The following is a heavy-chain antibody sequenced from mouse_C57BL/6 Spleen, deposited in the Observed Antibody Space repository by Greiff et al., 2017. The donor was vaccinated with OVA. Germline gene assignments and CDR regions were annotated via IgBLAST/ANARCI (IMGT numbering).Heavy chain of an antibody. V-gene: IGHV1-26*01. CDR2: INPNNGGT. J-gene: IGHJ4*01. CDR3: AREGTTVGYYAMDY. D-gene: IGHD1-1*01. CDR1: GYTFTDYY. Sequence: EVQLQQSGPELVKPGASVKISCKASGYTFTDYYMNWVKQSHGKSLEWIGDINPNNGGTSYNQKFKGKATLTVDKSSSTAYMELRSLTSEDSAVYYCAREGTTVGYYAMDYWGQGTSVTVSS.